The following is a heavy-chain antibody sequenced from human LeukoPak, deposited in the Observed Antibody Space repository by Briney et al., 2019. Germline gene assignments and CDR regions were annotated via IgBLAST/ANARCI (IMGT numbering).Heavy chain of an antibody. D-gene: IGHD3-10*01. CDR3: AKSTRGFGELSY. CDR1: GFTFSSYA. J-gene: IGHJ4*02. CDR2: ISGSGGST. V-gene: IGHV3-23*01. Sequence: PGGSLRLSCAASGFTFSSYAMSWVRQAPGKGLEWVSAISGSGGSTYYADSVKGRFTISRGNSRNTLYLQMNSLRAEDTAVYYCAKSTRGFGELSYWGQGTLVTVSS.